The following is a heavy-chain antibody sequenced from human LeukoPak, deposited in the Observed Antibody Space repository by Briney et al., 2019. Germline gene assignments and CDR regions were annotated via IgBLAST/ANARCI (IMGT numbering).Heavy chain of an antibody. CDR1: GFTFSSYA. Sequence: GGSLRLSCAASGFTFSSYAMSWFRQAPGKGLEWVSTLSGSGGSTYYADSVKGRFTISRDNSKNTLYLQMNSLRAEDTAVYYCAKDLTIFGVVLIVLEDDYWGQGTLVTVSS. CDR2: LSGSGGST. D-gene: IGHD3-3*01. J-gene: IGHJ4*02. CDR3: AKDLTIFGVVLIVLEDDY. V-gene: IGHV3-23*01.